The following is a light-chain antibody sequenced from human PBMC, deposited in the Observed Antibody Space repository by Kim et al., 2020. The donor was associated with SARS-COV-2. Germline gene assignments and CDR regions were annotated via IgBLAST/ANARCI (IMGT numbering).Light chain of an antibody. CDR1: QGISSA. V-gene: IGKV1-13*02. J-gene: IGKJ3*01. Sequence: AIQLTQSPSSLSASVGDRVTITCRASQGISSALAWYQQKPGRAPKLLIYDASSLEGGVPSRFSGSGSGTDFTLTISSLQPEDFATYYCQQFNSFPRTFGPGTKVYIK. CDR3: QQFNSFPRT. CDR2: DAS.